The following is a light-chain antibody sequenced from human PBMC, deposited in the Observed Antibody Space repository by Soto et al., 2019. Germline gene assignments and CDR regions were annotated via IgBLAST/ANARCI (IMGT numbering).Light chain of an antibody. V-gene: IGLV1-40*01. CDR3: QSYDSSLSGSGV. CDR1: SSNIGAGYD. Sequence: QSVLTQPPSVSGAPGQRVTISCTGSSSNIGAGYDVHWYQQLPGTAPKLLIYGNSNRPSRVPDRFSGSKSGTSASLAITGLQAEDEADYYCQSYDSSLSGSGVFGGGTKVTVL. J-gene: IGLJ2*01. CDR2: GNS.